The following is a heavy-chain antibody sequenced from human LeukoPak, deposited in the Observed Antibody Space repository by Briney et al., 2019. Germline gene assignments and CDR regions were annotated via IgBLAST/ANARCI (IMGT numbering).Heavy chain of an antibody. CDR2: IYWNDDK. V-gene: IGHV2-5*01. J-gene: IGHJ4*02. CDR1: GFSLSSDRVG. D-gene: IGHD3-3*01. Sequence: SGPTLVNPTQTLTLTCTFSGFSLSSDRVGVGWIRQPPEKALEWLALIYWNDDKRYSLSLKSRLTITKDTSKNQVVLTMTNMDPVDTATYYCAHGAYYNFWSGYPPLDYWGQGTLVTVSS. CDR3: AHGAYYNFWSGYPPLDY.